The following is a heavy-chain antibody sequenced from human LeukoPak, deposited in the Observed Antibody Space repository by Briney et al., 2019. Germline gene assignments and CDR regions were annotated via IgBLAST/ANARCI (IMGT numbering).Heavy chain of an antibody. CDR2: INPNSGGT. Sequence: ASVKVSCKASGYTFTGYYMHWVRQAPGQGLEWMGWINPNSGGTNYAQKFQGRVTMTRDTSISAAYMELSRLKASDTAMYYCARLDVDTAMAPDAFDIWGQGTMVTVSS. D-gene: IGHD5-18*01. V-gene: IGHV1-2*02. J-gene: IGHJ3*02. CDR1: GYTFTGYY. CDR3: ARLDVDTAMAPDAFDI.